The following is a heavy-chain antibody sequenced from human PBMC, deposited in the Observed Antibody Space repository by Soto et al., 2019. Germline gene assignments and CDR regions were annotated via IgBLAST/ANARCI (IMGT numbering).Heavy chain of an antibody. J-gene: IGHJ4*02. Sequence: GGSLRLSCAASGFTFSSYAMSWVRQAPGKGLEWVSAISGSGGSTYYADSVKGRFTISRDNFKNTLYLQMNSLRAEDTAVYYCAKRNSAVTPRGYFDYWGQGTLVTVSS. CDR1: GFTFSSYA. CDR2: ISGSGGST. V-gene: IGHV3-23*01. D-gene: IGHD4-17*01. CDR3: AKRNSAVTPRGYFDY.